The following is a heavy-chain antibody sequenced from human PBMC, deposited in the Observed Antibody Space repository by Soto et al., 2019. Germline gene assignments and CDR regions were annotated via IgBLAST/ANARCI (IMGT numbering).Heavy chain of an antibody. J-gene: IGHJ6*02. CDR2: ISLDGSST. CDR3: ARAPPGYSLGYRYYGIDV. D-gene: IGHD2-21*01. Sequence: EVQLVESGGGLVQPGGSLRLSCAAPGFTFGSYWMHWVRQAPGKGLVWVSHISLDGSSTTYADSVKGRFTISRDNAKSTLYLLMNSLRAEDTAVYYCARAPPGYSLGYRYYGIDVWGQGTMVTVSS. CDR1: GFTFGSYW. V-gene: IGHV3-74*01.